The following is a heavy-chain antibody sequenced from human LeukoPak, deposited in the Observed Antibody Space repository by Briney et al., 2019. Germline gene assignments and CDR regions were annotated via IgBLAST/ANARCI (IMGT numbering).Heavy chain of an antibody. CDR1: GSTFSNYW. J-gene: IGHJ4*02. Sequence: GGSLRLSCAASGSTFSNYWMHWVRQAPGKGLVWVSRINSDGSSTNYADSVKGRFTISRDNAKNTLYLQMNSLRAEDTAVYYCARDVDYSDSVRTRFFDYWGQGTLVTVSS. CDR3: ARDVDYSDSVRTRFFDY. D-gene: IGHD4-11*01. V-gene: IGHV3-74*01. CDR2: INSDGSST.